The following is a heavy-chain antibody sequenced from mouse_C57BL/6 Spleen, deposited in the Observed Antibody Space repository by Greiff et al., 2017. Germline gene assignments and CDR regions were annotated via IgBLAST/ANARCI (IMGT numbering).Heavy chain of an antibody. D-gene: IGHD1-1*01. J-gene: IGHJ1*03. CDR2: IDPEDGET. Sequence: EVKLQESGAELVKPGASVKLSCTASGFNIKDYYMHWVKQRTEQGLEWIGRIDPEDGETKYAPKFQGKATITADTSSTTAYLQLSRLTSEDTAVYDCARHYYGSSHWYFDVWGTGTTVTVSS. CDR3: ARHYYGSSHWYFDV. V-gene: IGHV14-2*01. CDR1: GFNIKDYY.